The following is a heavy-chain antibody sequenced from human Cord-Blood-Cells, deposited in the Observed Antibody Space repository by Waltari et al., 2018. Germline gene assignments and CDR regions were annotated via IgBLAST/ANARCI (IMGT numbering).Heavy chain of an antibody. CDR1: GFTFDDYA. Sequence: EVQLVESGGGLVQPGRSLRLSCAASGFTFDDYAMHWVRQAPGKGLGWVSGISWNSGSIGYADSVKGRFTISRDNAKNSLYLQMNSLRAEDTALYYCAKDIGGDFDYWGQGTLVTVSS. CDR3: AKDIGGDFDY. V-gene: IGHV3-9*01. CDR2: ISWNSGSI. J-gene: IGHJ4*02.